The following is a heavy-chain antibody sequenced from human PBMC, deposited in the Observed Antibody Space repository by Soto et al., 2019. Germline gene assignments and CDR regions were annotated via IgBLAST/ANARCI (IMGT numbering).Heavy chain of an antibody. Sequence: GGSLRLSCAASGFTFSSYGMHWVRQAPGKGLEWVSLISWDGGSTYYADSVKGRFTISRDNSKNSLYLQMNSLRTEDTALYYCAKDIQGSGSYYRYFDYWGQGTLVTVSS. D-gene: IGHD3-10*01. CDR3: AKDIQGSGSYYRYFDY. CDR2: ISWDGGST. J-gene: IGHJ4*02. CDR1: GFTFSSYG. V-gene: IGHV3-43*02.